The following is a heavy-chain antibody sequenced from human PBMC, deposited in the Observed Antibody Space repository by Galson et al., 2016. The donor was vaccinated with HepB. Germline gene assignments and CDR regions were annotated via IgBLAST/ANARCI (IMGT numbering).Heavy chain of an antibody. CDR2: IGNKANSYIT. D-gene: IGHD1-1*01. CDR1: GFTFSDHY. CDR3: ATGATGTTDP. J-gene: IGHJ5*02. Sequence: SLRLSCAASGFTFSDHYMDWVRQVPGKGLEWVGRIGNKANSYITEYAASVKGRFTISRDDSENSLYLQMNSLKTEDTAVYYCATGATGTTDPWGQGILVTVSS. V-gene: IGHV3-72*01.